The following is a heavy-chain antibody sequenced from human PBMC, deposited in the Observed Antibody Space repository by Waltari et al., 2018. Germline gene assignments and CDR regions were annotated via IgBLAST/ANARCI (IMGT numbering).Heavy chain of an antibody. V-gene: IGHV4-59*01. D-gene: IGHD6-13*01. Sequence: QVKLQESGPGLVKPSETLSLTCTVSGTSISNSYWTWIRQPPGKGLEWIGYISDSGSTSYNPSLKSRVTISGDTSKNHFSLKLSSVTAADTAVYYCARTSGAAAGKFDYWGQGTLVTVSS. CDR1: GTSISNSY. J-gene: IGHJ4*02. CDR2: ISDSGST. CDR3: ARTSGAAAGKFDY.